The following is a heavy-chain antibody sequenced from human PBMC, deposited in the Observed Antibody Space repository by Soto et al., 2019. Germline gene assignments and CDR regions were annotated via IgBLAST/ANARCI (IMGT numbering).Heavy chain of an antibody. CDR2: IYDSGST. J-gene: IGHJ6*02. D-gene: IGHD2-21*02. CDR1: GGSISSYY. V-gene: IGHV4-59*01. Sequence: SETLSLTCTVSGGSISSYYWSWIRQPPGKGLEWIGYIYDSGSTNYNPSLKSRVTISVDTSKNQFSLKLNSVTAADTAVYYCARDLWGYCGTDCYPLDVWGQGTTVTVS. CDR3: ARDLWGYCGTDCYPLDV.